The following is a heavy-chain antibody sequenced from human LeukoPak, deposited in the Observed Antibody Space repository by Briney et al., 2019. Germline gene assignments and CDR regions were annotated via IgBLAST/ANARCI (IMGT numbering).Heavy chain of an antibody. CDR1: GFAFSSYT. D-gene: IGHD3-22*01. V-gene: IGHV3-64*01. CDR3: ARWRHSSGYYYDD. J-gene: IGHJ4*02. CDR2: ISSNGGST. Sequence: GGSLRLSCAASGFAFSSYTMHWVRQAPGKGLEYVSAISSNGGSTYYANSVKGRFTISRDNSKNTLYLQMGSLRAEDMAVYYCARWRHSSGYYYDDWGQGTLVTVSS.